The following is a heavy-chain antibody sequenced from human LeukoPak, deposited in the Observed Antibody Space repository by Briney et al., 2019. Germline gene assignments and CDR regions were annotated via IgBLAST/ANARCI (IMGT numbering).Heavy chain of an antibody. V-gene: IGHV1-8*01. D-gene: IGHD6-19*01. Sequence: SVKVSCKASGYTFTSYDINWVRQATGQGLEWMGWMNPNSGNRGSAQNFQGRVTLTRNTSISTAYMELSSLRAEDTAVYYCARGGIQVSGIDEFDYWGQGTLVTVSS. CDR1: GYTFTSYD. J-gene: IGHJ4*02. CDR3: ARGGIQVSGIDEFDY. CDR2: MNPNSGNR.